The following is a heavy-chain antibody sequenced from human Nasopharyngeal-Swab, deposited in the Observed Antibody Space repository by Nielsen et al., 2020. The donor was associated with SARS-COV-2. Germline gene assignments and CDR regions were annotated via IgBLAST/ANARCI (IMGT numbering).Heavy chain of an antibody. CDR3: TTDFYFDY. V-gene: IGHV3-73*01. Sequence: GESLKIPCAASGFNFSASAIHWVRQASGKGLEWVGRNVDKDHNYATTYGASVQGRFTISRDDSKNTAFLQMDSLKTEDTALYYCTTDFYFDYWGQGTLVTFSS. CDR2: NVDKDHNYAT. CDR1: GFNFSASA. J-gene: IGHJ4*02.